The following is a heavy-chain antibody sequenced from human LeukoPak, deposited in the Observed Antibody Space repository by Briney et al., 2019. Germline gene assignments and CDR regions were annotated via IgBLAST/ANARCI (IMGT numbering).Heavy chain of an antibody. CDR1: GFAFGDYA. J-gene: IGHJ4*02. CDR2: IRSKAYGGTT. Sequence: GGSLRLSCTASGFAFGDYAMSWFRQAPGKGLEWVGFIRSKAYGGTTEYAASVKGRFTISRDDSKSIAYLQMNSLKTEDTAVYYCTRARGSYYWALDYWGQGTLVTVSS. CDR3: TRARGSYYWALDY. D-gene: IGHD1-26*01. V-gene: IGHV3-49*03.